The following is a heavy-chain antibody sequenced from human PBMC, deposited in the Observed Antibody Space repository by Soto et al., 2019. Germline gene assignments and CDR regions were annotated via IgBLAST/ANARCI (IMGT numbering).Heavy chain of an antibody. CDR2: INSDGSST. Sequence: PGGSLRLSCAASGFTFSSYWMHWVRQAPGKGLVWVSRINSDGSSTSYADSVKGRFTISRDNAKNTLYLQMNSLRAEDTAVYYCASVGALGIAARRGYYFSGMDVWGQGTTVTSP. CDR1: GFTFSSYW. CDR3: ASVGALGIAARRGYYFSGMDV. V-gene: IGHV3-74*01. J-gene: IGHJ6*02. D-gene: IGHD6-6*01.